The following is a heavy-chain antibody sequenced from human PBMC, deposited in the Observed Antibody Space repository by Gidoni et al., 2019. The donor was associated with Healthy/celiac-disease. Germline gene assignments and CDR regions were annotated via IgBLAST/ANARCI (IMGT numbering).Heavy chain of an antibody. J-gene: IGHJ4*02. CDR3: ARSVDFDY. V-gene: IGHV3-66*02. CDR2: IYSGGST. CDR1: GFTVSRNY. Sequence: EVQLVESGGGLVQHGGSLRLPCAASGFTVSRNYMGWVRQAPVKGLEWVSVIYSGGSTYYADSVKGRFTISRDNSKNTLYLQMNSLRAEDTAVYYCARSVDFDYWGQGTLVTVSS.